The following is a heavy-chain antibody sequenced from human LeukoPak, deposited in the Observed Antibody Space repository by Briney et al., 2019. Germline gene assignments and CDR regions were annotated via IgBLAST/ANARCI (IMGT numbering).Heavy chain of an antibody. D-gene: IGHD3-9*01. V-gene: IGHV3-74*01. CDR3: AKLGTYYDILTGYFDY. CDR1: GFAFSSYW. Sequence: GGSLRLSCAASGFAFSSYWLHWVRQAPGKGLVWVSRVNSDGSSTNYADSVEGRFTISRDNAKNSLYLQMNSLRAEDTALYYCAKLGTYYDILTGYFDYWGQGTLVTVSS. J-gene: IGHJ4*02. CDR2: VNSDGSST.